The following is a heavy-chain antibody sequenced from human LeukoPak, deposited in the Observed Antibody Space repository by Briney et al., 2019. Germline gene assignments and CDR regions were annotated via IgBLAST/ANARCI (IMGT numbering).Heavy chain of an antibody. V-gene: IGHV3-23*01. CDR2: ITASGGNT. D-gene: IGHD2-21*01. J-gene: IGHJ5*02. CDR1: GFTFSSYA. CDR3: ATAYCGGDCRNWFDP. Sequence: GGSLRLSCAASGFTFSSYAMGWVRQAPGKGLEWVSAITASGGNTYYADSVKGRFTISRDNSKNTLYLQVNSLRAEDTAVYYCATAYCGGDCRNWFDPWGQGTLVTVSS.